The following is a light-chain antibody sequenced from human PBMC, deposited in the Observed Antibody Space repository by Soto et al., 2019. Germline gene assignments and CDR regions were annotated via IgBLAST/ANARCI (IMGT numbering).Light chain of an antibody. CDR1: DSDIGGYDH. CDR3: SSHTSSTALV. CDR2: DVT. Sequence: QSALTQPASVSASPGQSIAISCTGTDSDIGGYDHVPWYQQHPGKAPKLLIYDVTNRPSGVSSRFSGSKAGRTASLTISGLQTEDEADYYCSSHTSSTALVFGTGTKVTVL. V-gene: IGLV2-14*03. J-gene: IGLJ1*01.